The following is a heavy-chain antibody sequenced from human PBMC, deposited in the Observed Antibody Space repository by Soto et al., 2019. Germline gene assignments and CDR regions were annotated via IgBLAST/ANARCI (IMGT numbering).Heavy chain of an antibody. D-gene: IGHD3-10*01. Sequence: SETLSLTCTVSGCSVSSGSHYWSWIRQPPGKGLEWIGYMDYSGSTNYNPSLKSRVTISVDTSKNQFSLKLSSVTAADTAVYYCARAGTRLIEYWGQGTLVTVSS. V-gene: IGHV4-61*01. CDR2: MDYSGST. CDR3: ARAGTRLIEY. CDR1: GCSVSSGSHY. J-gene: IGHJ4*02.